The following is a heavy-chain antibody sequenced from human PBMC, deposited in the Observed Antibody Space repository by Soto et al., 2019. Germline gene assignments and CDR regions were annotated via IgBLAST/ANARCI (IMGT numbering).Heavy chain of an antibody. CDR3: ARTTYDVVVY. D-gene: IGHD3-3*01. Sequence: SQTLSLTCAISGDSVSRKSAAWNWIRQSPSRGLEWLGRTYYRFKWYNDYAVSVKSRITINPDTSKNQFSLQLNSVTPDDTAVYYCARTTYDVVVYWGQGTLVTVSS. J-gene: IGHJ4*02. V-gene: IGHV6-1*01. CDR2: TYYRFKWYN. CDR1: GDSVSRKSAA.